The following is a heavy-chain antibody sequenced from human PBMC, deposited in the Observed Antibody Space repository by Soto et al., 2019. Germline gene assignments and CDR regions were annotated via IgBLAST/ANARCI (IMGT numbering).Heavy chain of an antibody. CDR3: ATVKGGYRRFFGSYHYYYGMDV. CDR2: ISAYNGNT. D-gene: IGHD3-10*01. Sequence: VSSVKVSCKASGYTFTSYGISWVRQAPGQGLEWMGWISAYNGNTNYAQKLQGRVTMTTDTSTSTAYMELRSLRSDGTAVYYCATVKGGYRRFFGSYHYYYGMDVWGQGTTVTVSS. CDR1: GYTFTSYG. J-gene: IGHJ6*02. V-gene: IGHV1-18*01.